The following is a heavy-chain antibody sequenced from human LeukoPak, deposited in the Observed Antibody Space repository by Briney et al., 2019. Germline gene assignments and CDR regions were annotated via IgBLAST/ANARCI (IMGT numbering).Heavy chain of an antibody. J-gene: IGHJ4*02. Sequence: GGSLRLSCAASGFTFSSYSMNWVRQAPGKGLEWVSSISSSSSYIYYADSVKGRFTISRDNAKNSLYLQMNSLRAEDTAAYYCAGLWFGELLHHFDYWGQGTLVTVSS. V-gene: IGHV3-21*01. CDR1: GFTFSSYS. CDR3: AGLWFGELLHHFDY. D-gene: IGHD3-10*01. CDR2: ISSSSSYI.